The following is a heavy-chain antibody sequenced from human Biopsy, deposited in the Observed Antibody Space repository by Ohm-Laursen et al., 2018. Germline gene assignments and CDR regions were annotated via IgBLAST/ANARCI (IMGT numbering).Heavy chain of an antibody. CDR3: ARDYDTSGYYYAS. CDR2: IFYRGST. Sequence: SETLSLTYTVSGGSISNNNYYWGWIRQPPGKGLEWIGSIFYRGSTHYKPSLKSRVNISVDTSKNQFSLKLNSVTAADTAVYYCARDYDTSGYYYASWGQGTLVTVSS. CDR1: GGSISNNNYY. D-gene: IGHD3-22*01. J-gene: IGHJ5*02. V-gene: IGHV4-39*01.